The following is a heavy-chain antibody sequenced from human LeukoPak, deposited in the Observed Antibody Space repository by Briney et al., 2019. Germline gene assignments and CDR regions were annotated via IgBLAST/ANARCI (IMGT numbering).Heavy chain of an antibody. CDR3: ARGLPLKPLYCSSTSCYKSPQFDY. Sequence: SETLSLTCAVYGGSFSGDYWSWIRQPPGKGLEWIGEINHSGSTNYNPSLKSRVTISVDTSKNQFSLKLSSVTAADTAVYYCARGLPLKPLYCSSTSCYKSPQFDYWGQGTLVTVSS. V-gene: IGHV4-34*01. J-gene: IGHJ4*02. CDR1: GGSFSGDY. CDR2: INHSGST. D-gene: IGHD2-2*02.